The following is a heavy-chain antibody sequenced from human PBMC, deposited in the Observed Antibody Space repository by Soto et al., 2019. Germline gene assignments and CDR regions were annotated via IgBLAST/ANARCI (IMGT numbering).Heavy chain of an antibody. CDR1: RYTFSAYT. Sequence: QAQLVQSGAEMKKPGASVKVSCKAARYTFSAYTMNWVRQAPGQSLEWMGWINAGSGNTKYSQNFQGRVSITRDTSASTVYMELTGLKSEDTAVYYCARDTETLGPRANDALDIWGQGTMVTVSS. D-gene: IGHD3-3*02. J-gene: IGHJ3*02. CDR3: ARDTETLGPRANDALDI. V-gene: IGHV1-3*01. CDR2: INAGSGNT.